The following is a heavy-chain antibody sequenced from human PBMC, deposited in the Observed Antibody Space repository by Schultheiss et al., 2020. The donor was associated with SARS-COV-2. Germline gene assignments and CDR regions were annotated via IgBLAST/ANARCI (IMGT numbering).Heavy chain of an antibody. D-gene: IGHD1-20*01. J-gene: IGHJ3*02. Sequence: GGSLRLSCAASGFTFSTYEMCWVRQAPGKGLEWISYITGTGSTTYYTDSVKGRFTISRDNAKNSLYLQMNSLRAEDTAVYYCARALNWNAPDAFDIWGQGTMVTVSS. CDR2: ITGTGSTT. CDR1: GFTFSTYE. CDR3: ARALNWNAPDAFDI. V-gene: IGHV3-48*03.